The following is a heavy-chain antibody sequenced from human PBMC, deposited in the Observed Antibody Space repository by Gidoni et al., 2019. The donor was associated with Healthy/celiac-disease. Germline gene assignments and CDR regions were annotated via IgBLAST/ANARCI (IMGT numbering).Heavy chain of an antibody. D-gene: IGHD2-21*02. CDR3: AKDEHIVVVTATHFDY. J-gene: IGHJ4*02. Sequence: EVQLLESGGGLVQPGGSLRLSCAASGFTFSSNAMSWVRQAPGKGLEWVSAISGSGGSTYYADSVKGRFTISRDNSKNTLYLQMNSLRAEDTAVYYCAKDEHIVVVTATHFDYWGQGTLVTVSS. V-gene: IGHV3-23*01. CDR2: ISGSGGST. CDR1: GFTFSSNA.